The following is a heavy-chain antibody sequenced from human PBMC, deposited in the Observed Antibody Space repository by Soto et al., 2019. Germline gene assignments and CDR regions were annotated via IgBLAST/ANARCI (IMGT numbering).Heavy chain of an antibody. CDR3: ARGSRRFLEWLSNDHDAFDI. J-gene: IGHJ3*02. CDR1: GFTVSSNY. Sequence: HPGGSLRLSCAASGFTVSSNYMSGVRQAPGKGLEWVSVIYSGGSTYYADSVKGRFTISRDNSKNTLYLQMNSLRAEDTAVYYCARGSRRFLEWLSNDHDAFDIWGQGTMVTVSS. D-gene: IGHD3-3*01. CDR2: IYSGGST. V-gene: IGHV3-66*01.